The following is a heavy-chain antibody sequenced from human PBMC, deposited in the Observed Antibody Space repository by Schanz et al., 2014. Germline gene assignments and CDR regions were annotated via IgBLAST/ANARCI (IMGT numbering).Heavy chain of an antibody. J-gene: IGHJ5*02. CDR3: ARGEFGRLFPTWFDP. Sequence: EVQLVESGGGLVQPGGSLRLSCVASGFTFSSFSMNWVRQTPEKGLEWVSYISTSSTTRYYAASLRGRFTISRDDAKNSVYLHMNSLRDEDTAVYDCARGEFGRLFPTWFDPWGQGTLVTVSS. V-gene: IGHV3-48*02. CDR1: GFTFSSFS. CDR2: ISTSSTTR. D-gene: IGHD3-10*01.